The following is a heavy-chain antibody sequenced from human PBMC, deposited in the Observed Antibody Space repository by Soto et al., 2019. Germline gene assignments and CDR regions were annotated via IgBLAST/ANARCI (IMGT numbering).Heavy chain of an antibody. J-gene: IGHJ5*02. CDR2: VYYSGIT. CDR3: ARHWHSGIAAPGTSWFDP. D-gene: IGHD6-13*01. CDR1: GGSIGSSNYY. Sequence: SETLSLTCTVSGGSIGSSNYYWGWIRQPPGRGLEWIGSVYYSGITDYNPSLKSRVTISVDTSKNQFSLKLSSVTAADAAVYYCARHWHSGIAAPGTSWFDPWGQGTLVTVSS. V-gene: IGHV4-39*01.